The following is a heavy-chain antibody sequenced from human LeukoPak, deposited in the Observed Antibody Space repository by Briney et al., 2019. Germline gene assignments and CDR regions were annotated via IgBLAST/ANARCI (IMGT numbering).Heavy chain of an antibody. V-gene: IGHV3-11*04. J-gene: IGHJ4*02. CDR3: AKDLGSTWTYEIDY. D-gene: IGHD6-13*01. Sequence: PGGSLRLSCAASGFTFSDYYMSWIRQAPGKGLEWVSYISSSGSTIYYADSVKGRFTISRDYSKNTLYLQMNSLRAEDTAVYYCAKDLGSTWTYEIDYWGQGTLVTVSS. CDR1: GFTFSDYY. CDR2: ISSSGSTI.